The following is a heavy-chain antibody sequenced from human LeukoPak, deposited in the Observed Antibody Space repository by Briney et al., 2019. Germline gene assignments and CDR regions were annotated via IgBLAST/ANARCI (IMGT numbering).Heavy chain of an antibody. J-gene: IGHJ4*02. CDR2: ISYDGSNK. CDR1: GFTFSSYA. V-gene: IGHV3-30-3*02. CDR3: AKDAGGFKAAAGSDY. D-gene: IGHD6-13*01. Sequence: GGSLRLSCAASGFTFSSYAMHWVRQAPGKGLEWVAVISYDGSNKYYADSVKGRFTISRDNSKNTLYLQMNSLRAEDTAVYYCAKDAGGFKAAAGSDYWGQGTLVTVSS.